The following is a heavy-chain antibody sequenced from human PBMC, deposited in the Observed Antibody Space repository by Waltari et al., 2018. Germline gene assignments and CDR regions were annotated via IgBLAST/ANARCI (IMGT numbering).Heavy chain of an antibody. D-gene: IGHD1-26*01. CDR2: ISTDGSGA. CDR3: ARGPVSGSGSYYVGDY. CDR1: GLTFSCYW. J-gene: IGHJ4*02. V-gene: IGHV3-74*01. Sequence: EVQLVESGGGLVQPGGSLRLACAASGLTFSCYWIHWVRHVPGKGLVWVSRISTDGSGANYADSVQGRFTSSRDNAKNILYLQMNSLRAEDTAVYYCARGPVSGSGSYYVGDYWGQGTLVTVSS.